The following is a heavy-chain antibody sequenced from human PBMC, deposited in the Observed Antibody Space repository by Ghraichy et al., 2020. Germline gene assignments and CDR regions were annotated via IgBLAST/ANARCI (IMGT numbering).Heavy chain of an antibody. V-gene: IGHV3-23*01. J-gene: IGHJ4*02. CDR3: VKGPSISGVVILYFDF. D-gene: IGHD3-3*01. CDR2: VSGAARST. CDR1: GFSFNDFA. Sequence: GGSLRLSCAASGFSFNDFAMTWVRQAPGRGLEWIASVSGAARSTYYSDSVRGRFTVSRDNSKNTLYLQMDSLRADDTAVYYCVKGPSISGVVILYFDFWGQGTLVSVSS.